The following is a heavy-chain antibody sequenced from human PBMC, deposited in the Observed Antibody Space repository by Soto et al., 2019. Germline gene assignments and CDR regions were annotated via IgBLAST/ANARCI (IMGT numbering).Heavy chain of an antibody. D-gene: IGHD6-13*01. CDR1: GFSLSTSGVG. Sequence: QITLKESGPTLVKPTQTLTLTCTFSGFSLSTSGVGVSWIRQPPGKSLEWLALIYWDDDKRYRPSLRSRLTITKDTSKNHVVLTMTNMDPVDTATYYCAHTSSWYRGPDYWGQGTLVTVSS. CDR2: IYWDDDK. J-gene: IGHJ4*02. CDR3: AHTSSWYRGPDY. V-gene: IGHV2-5*02.